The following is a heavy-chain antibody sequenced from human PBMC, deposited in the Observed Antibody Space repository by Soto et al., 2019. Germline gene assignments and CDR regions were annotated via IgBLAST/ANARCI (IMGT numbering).Heavy chain of an antibody. J-gene: IGHJ4*02. CDR2: ISAYNGNT. V-gene: IGHV1-18*01. D-gene: IGHD6-19*01. Sequence: ASVKVSCKASGYTFTSYGISWVRQAPGQGLEWMGWISAYNGNTNYAQKLQGRVTMTTDTSTSTAYMELRSLRSDDTAVYYCARDPYHIVATILMYSSGWYYFDYWGQGTLVTVSS. CDR3: ARDPYHIVATILMYSSGWYYFDY. CDR1: GYTFTSYG.